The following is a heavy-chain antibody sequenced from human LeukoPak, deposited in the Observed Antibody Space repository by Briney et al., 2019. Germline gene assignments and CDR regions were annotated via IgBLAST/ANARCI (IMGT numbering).Heavy chain of an antibody. CDR3: ARAAAYCSGGSCYFDY. Sequence: GGSLRLSCAASGFTVSSNSMSWVRQAPGKGLEWVSVIHSGGSTYYADSVKGRFTISRDNSKNTLFLQKNSLRAEDTAVYYCARAAAYCSGGSCYFDYWGQGTLVTVSS. V-gene: IGHV3-53*01. J-gene: IGHJ4*02. D-gene: IGHD2-15*01. CDR2: IHSGGST. CDR1: GFTVSSNS.